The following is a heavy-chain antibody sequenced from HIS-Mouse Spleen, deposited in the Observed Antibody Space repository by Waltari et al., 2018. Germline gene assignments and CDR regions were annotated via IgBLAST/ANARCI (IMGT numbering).Heavy chain of an antibody. D-gene: IGHD6-13*01. CDR2: IYYSGST. Sequence: QLQLQESGPGLVKPSETLSLTCTVSGGSISSSSYYWGWIRQPPRQGLEWIGSIYYSGSTYYNPSLKSRVTISVDTSKNQFSLKLSSVTAADTAVYYCAREIPYSSSWYDWYFDLWGRGTLVTVSS. J-gene: IGHJ2*01. CDR3: AREIPYSSSWYDWYFDL. V-gene: IGHV4-39*07. CDR1: GGSISSSSYY.